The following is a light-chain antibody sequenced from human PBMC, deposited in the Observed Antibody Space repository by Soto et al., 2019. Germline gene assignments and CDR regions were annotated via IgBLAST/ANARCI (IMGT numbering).Light chain of an antibody. Sequence: EIVLTQSPGTLSLSPGERATLSCRASQSVSNNYLAWFQQRPGQAPRLLIYAASKRATGIPGRFSGSGSQTDVTLPSRRLEPDAIAVFYCQQYGDSPWTFGQGTKVEIK. CDR3: QQYGDSPWT. J-gene: IGKJ1*01. CDR2: AAS. V-gene: IGKV3-20*01. CDR1: QSVSNNY.